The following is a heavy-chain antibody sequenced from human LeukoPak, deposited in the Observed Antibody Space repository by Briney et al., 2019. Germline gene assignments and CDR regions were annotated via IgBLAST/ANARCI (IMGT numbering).Heavy chain of an antibody. CDR3: ARVSNSGWYLLNAFDI. V-gene: IGHV1-18*01. CDR2: ISAYNGNT. Sequence: ASVKVSCKASGYTLTSYGISWVRQAPGQGLEWMGWISAYNGNTNYAQKLQGRVTMTTDTSTSTAYMELRSLRSDDTAVYYCARVSNSGWYLLNAFDIWGQGTMVTVSS. CDR1: GYTLTSYG. J-gene: IGHJ3*02. D-gene: IGHD6-19*01.